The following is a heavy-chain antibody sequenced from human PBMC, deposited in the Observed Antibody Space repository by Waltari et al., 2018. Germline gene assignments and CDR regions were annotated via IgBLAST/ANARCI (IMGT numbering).Heavy chain of an antibody. Sequence: QVQLVQSGAEVKRPGASVKVSCTASGYTFTDYSMHWVRQAPGQGLEWMGIINPSGGGTTSTQKFQDRVTMTREPSTNTVYMGLSSLRSEDTAVYYCARAGTTLIWGVAEWGQGTLVTVSS. CDR2: INPSGGGT. CDR3: ARAGTTLIWGVAE. D-gene: IGHD3-10*01. CDR1: GYTFTDYS. J-gene: IGHJ4*02. V-gene: IGHV1-46*01.